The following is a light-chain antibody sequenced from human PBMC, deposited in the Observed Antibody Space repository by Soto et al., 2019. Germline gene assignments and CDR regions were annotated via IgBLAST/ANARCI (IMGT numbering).Light chain of an antibody. CDR1: SSDVGNYNL. CDR3: CSPAGSVV. V-gene: IGLV2-23*01. CDR2: EGN. J-gene: IGLJ2*01. Sequence: QSALTQPASVSGSPGQSITISCTGTSSDVGNYNLVSRYQQHPGKAPKLMIYEGNKRPSGISNRFSGSKSGNTASLTISGLQAEDEADYYCCSPAGSVVFGGGTKLTVL.